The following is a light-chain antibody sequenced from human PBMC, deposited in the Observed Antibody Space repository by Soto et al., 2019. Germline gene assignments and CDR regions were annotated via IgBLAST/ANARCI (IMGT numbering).Light chain of an antibody. Sequence: EIVLTQSPATLSLSPGERATLSCRASQSVSSYLAWYQQKPGQAPRLLIYDASNRATGIPARFSCSGSGTDFTLTISSLEPEDFAVYYCQQRNNCPRGTFGQGTRLEIK. V-gene: IGKV3-11*01. CDR1: QSVSSY. J-gene: IGKJ5*01. CDR2: DAS. CDR3: QQRNNCPRGT.